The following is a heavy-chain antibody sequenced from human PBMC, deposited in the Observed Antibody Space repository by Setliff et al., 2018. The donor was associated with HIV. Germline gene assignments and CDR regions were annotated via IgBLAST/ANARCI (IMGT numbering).Heavy chain of an antibody. CDR3: ARHPWAERPFDY. V-gene: IGHV5-51*01. D-gene: IGHD1-26*01. CDR2: IWPSDSDT. Sequence: PGESLKISCHHSGYSFTNYWVGWVRQLPGKGLEWMGLIWPSDSDTIYSPSFQGQVSLSADKSTSTVYLQWSSLKASDSAMYFCARHPWAERPFDYWGQGTLVTVS. CDR1: GYSFTNYW. J-gene: IGHJ4*02.